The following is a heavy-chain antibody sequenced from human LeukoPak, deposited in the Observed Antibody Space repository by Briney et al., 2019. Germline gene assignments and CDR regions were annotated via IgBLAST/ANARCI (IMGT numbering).Heavy chain of an antibody. CDR3: ARALTVTTSVKNY. V-gene: IGHV1-2*06. CDR2: INPNSGGT. D-gene: IGHD4-17*01. CDR1: GYTFTGYY. Sequence: GASVKVSCKASGYTFTGYYMHWVRQAPGQGLELMGRINPNSGGTNYAQKFQGRVTMTRDTSISTAYMELSRLRSDDTAVYYCARALTVTTSVKNYWGQGTLVTVSS. J-gene: IGHJ4*02.